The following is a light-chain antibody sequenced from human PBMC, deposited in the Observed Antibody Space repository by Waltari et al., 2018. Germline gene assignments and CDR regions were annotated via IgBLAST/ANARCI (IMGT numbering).Light chain of an antibody. Sequence: QSVLTQPPSVSGAPGHRVTISCTGSSSNIGSYDVHWYKQLPGTAPKLLIFENNIRPSGVPDRFSASVSGPSASLAITGLLPEDEADYYCQSYDSSLTGLVFGGGTKLTVL. CDR3: QSYDSSLTGLV. V-gene: IGLV1-40*01. J-gene: IGLJ3*02. CDR2: ENN. CDR1: SSNIGSYD.